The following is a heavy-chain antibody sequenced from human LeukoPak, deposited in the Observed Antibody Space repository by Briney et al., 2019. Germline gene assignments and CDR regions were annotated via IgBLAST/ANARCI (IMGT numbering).Heavy chain of an antibody. Sequence: SVKVSCKASGGISSNFAIHWVRHAPGQGLEWMGQITGLFATAHYAQKLQGRVTITTDESTGAVYMELSSLRSEDTAVYYCARVGVIISHNWFDPWGQGTLVTVSS. CDR1: GGISSNFA. CDR3: ARVGVIISHNWFDP. CDR2: ITGLFATA. J-gene: IGHJ5*02. V-gene: IGHV1-69*05. D-gene: IGHD3-3*01.